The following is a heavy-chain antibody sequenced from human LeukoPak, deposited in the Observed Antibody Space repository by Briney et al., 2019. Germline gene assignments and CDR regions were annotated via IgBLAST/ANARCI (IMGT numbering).Heavy chain of an antibody. V-gene: IGHV3-23*03. CDR3: ARVWFGYFFQ. J-gene: IGHJ4*02. D-gene: IGHD3-10*01. Sequence: GGSLRLSCAASGFTFSSYAMSWVRQAPGKGLEWVSVIHTGGTTRYADSVRGRFTVSKDTSNNTVFLQMNSLRVEDTALYFCARVWFGYFFQWGQGALVTVSS. CDR2: IHTGGTT. CDR1: GFTFSSYA.